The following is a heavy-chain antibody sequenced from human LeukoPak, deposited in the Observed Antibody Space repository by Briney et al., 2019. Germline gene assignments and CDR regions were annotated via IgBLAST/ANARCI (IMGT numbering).Heavy chain of an antibody. CDR1: GYTFTSYG. V-gene: IGHV1-18*01. D-gene: IGHD3-9*01. J-gene: IGHJ5*02. Sequence: ASVKVSCKASGYTFTSYGISWVRQAPGQGLEWMGWISAYNGNTNYAQKLQDRVTMTTDTSTSTAYMELRSLRSDDTAVYYCARGGSILRYFDWYRTEWFDPWGQGTLVTVSS. CDR2: ISAYNGNT. CDR3: ARGGSILRYFDWYRTEWFDP.